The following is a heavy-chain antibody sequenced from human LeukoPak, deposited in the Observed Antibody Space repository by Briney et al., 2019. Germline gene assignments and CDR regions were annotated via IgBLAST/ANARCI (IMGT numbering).Heavy chain of an antibody. CDR1: GGSISSFY. CDR2: IHSSGST. D-gene: IGHD2-21*02. Sequence: SETLSLTCTVSGGSISSFYWTWVRQPPEKGLEWFGYIHSSGSTNYNPSLKSRVTMSVDTSKNQFSLKLSSVTAADTAVYYCARDSMVTHYYYYMDVWGKGTTVTVSS. V-gene: IGHV4-59*12. J-gene: IGHJ6*03. CDR3: ARDSMVTHYYYYMDV.